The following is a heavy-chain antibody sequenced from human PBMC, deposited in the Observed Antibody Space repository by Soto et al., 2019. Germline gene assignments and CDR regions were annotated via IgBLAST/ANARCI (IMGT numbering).Heavy chain of an antibody. V-gene: IGHV4-30-4*01. CDR3: ARDIVLVPAAIYPRGMDV. CDR2: IYYRGST. CDR1: GGSISSGDYY. Sequence: QVQLQESGPGLVKPSQTLSLTCTVSGGSISSGDYYWSWIRQPPGKGLDWIGYIYYRGSTYYNPSLKSRVTISVDTSKNQFSLKLSSVTAAETAVYYCARDIVLVPAAIYPRGMDVWGQGTTVTVSS. D-gene: IGHD2-2*01. J-gene: IGHJ6*02.